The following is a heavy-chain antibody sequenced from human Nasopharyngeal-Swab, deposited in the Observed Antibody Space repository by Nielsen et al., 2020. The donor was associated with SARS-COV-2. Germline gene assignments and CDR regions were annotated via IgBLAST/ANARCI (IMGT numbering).Heavy chain of an antibody. J-gene: IGHJ6*02. D-gene: IGHD6-6*01. V-gene: IGHV1-46*01. CDR3: ARGKDSSSSSRIWGYYGMDV. Sequence: WVRQAPGQGLEWMGIINPSGGSTGYAQKFQGRVTMTRDTSTSTVYMELSSLRSEDTAVYYCARGKDSSSSSRIWGYYGMDVWGQGTTVTVSS. CDR2: INPSGGST.